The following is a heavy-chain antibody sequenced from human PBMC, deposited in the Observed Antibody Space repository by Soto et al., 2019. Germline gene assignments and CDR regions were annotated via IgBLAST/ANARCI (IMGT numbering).Heavy chain of an antibody. CDR3: ERFTYKSGLNCFDP. CDR2: IYHMGGT. V-gene: IGHV4-59*03. J-gene: IGHJ5*02. D-gene: IGHD5-12*01. Sequence: SETLSLTCTVSGASLNSDYWSWIRQSPGKGLEWIGYIYHMGGTDYNPSLKSRVTISIEKSKNKFSLNLRSVTAADTAVYFCERFTYKSGLNCFDPCGQGTQVTVSP. CDR1: GASLNSDY.